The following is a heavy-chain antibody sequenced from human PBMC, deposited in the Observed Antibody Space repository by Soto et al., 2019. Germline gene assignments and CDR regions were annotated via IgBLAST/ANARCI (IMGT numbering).Heavy chain of an antibody. Sequence: EVNLLESGGGLVQPGGSMRLSCEASGFPFWTYSMSWVRQAPRKGLEWVSALYDLDGSFYAASVKGRFTTSSDSSKTTVYLQMNDLRPDDTAVYYCATWHEREHAYDVWGQGTTVTVSS. CDR1: GFPFWTYS. CDR3: ATWHEREHAYDV. V-gene: IGHV3-23*01. D-gene: IGHD1-1*01. J-gene: IGHJ3*01. CDR2: LYDLDGS.